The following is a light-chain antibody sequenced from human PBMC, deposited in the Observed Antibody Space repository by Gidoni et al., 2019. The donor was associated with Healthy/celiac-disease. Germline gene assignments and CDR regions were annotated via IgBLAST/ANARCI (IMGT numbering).Light chain of an antibody. V-gene: IGKV1-39*01. CDR1: QSISSY. CDR3: QQSYSTPRT. CDR2: AAS. Sequence: DIQMTQSPSSLSASVGDRVTITYRVSQSISSYLNLYQQKPGKAPKLLIYAASSLQSGVTSRFSGSGYGTDFTLTISSLQPEDFATYYCQQSYSTPRTFGQGTKLEIK. J-gene: IGKJ2*01.